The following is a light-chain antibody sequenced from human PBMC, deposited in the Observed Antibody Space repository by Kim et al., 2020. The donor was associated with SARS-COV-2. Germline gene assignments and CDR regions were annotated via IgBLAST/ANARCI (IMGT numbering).Light chain of an antibody. CDR1: NIGRKS. CDR2: YDS. Sequence: HGMTARIPGVENNIGRKSVHWYQHQPGQAPVVVIYYDSDRPSGIPERFSGSNSGNTATLTIIRVGAGDEADYYCQVWDSSSDHPVFGGGTKVTVL. V-gene: IGLV3-21*04. CDR3: QVWDSSSDHPV. J-gene: IGLJ6*01.